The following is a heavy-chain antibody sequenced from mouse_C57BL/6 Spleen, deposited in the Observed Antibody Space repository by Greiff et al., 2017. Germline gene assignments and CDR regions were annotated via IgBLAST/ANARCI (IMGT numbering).Heavy chain of an antibody. CDR2: ISSGSSTI. CDR3: ARRDGSTFAMDY. Sequence: EVMLVESGGGLVKPGGSLKLSCAASGFTFSDYGMHWVRQAPEKGLEWVAYISSGSSTIYYADTVKGRFTISRDNAKNTLFLQMTSLRSEDTAMYYCARRDGSTFAMDYWGQGTSVTVSS. D-gene: IGHD1-1*01. J-gene: IGHJ4*01. V-gene: IGHV5-17*01. CDR1: GFTFSDYG.